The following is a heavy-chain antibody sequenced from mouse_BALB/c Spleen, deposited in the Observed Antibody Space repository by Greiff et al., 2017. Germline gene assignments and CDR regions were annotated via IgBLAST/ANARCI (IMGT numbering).Heavy chain of an antibody. D-gene: IGHD3-1*01. J-gene: IGHJ4*01. CDR2: ISYSGST. V-gene: IGHV3-2*02. CDR1: GYSITSDYA. Sequence: EVKLVESGPGLVKPSQSLSLTCTVTGYSITSDYAWNWIRQFPGNKLEWMGYISYSGSTSYNPSLKSRISITRDTSKNQFFLQLNSVTTEDTATYYCARGGARATLEAMDYWGQGTSVTVSS. CDR3: ARGGARATLEAMDY.